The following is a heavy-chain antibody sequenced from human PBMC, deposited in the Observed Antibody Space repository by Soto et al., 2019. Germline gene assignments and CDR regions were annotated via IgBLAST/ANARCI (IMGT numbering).Heavy chain of an antibody. CDR3: TTEVYRSSVDS. D-gene: IGHD6-6*01. J-gene: IGHJ4*02. CDR2: IKSKTDGGTT. V-gene: IGHV3-15*01. Sequence: GGSLRLSCAASGFTFSNAWMSWVRQAPGKGLEWVGRIKSKTDGGTTDYAAPVKGRFTISRDDSKNTLYLQMNSLKTEDTAMYYCTTEVYRSSVDSWGQGTLVTVSS. CDR1: GFTFSNAW.